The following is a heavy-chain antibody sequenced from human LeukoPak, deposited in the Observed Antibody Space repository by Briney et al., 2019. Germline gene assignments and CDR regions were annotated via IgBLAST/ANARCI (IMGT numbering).Heavy chain of an antibody. V-gene: IGHV3-53*01. J-gene: IGHJ4*02. CDR1: GFTVSSNY. D-gene: IGHD6-19*01. CDR2: IYGDDNT. Sequence: PGGSLTLSCAASGFTVSSNYMIWVPQAPGKGREWVSVIYGDDNTYYADSVKGRFTIPRDDSKNTLYLHMNSLRAEDTAVYYCARDGYSTGWYNFDYWGQGTLVTVSS. CDR3: ARDGYSTGWYNFDY.